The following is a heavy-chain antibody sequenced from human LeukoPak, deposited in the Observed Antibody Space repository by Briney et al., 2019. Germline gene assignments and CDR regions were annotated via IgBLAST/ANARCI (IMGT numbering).Heavy chain of an antibody. Sequence: ASVKVSCKASGYTFTGYYMHWVRQAPGQGLEWMGWINPNSGGTNYAQKFQGRVTMTRDTSISTAYMELSRLRSDDTAVYYRAVLGYCSSTSCLYYFDYWGQGTLVTVSS. V-gene: IGHV1-2*02. CDR2: INPNSGGT. D-gene: IGHD2-2*01. CDR3: AVLGYCSSTSCLYYFDY. CDR1: GYTFTGYY. J-gene: IGHJ4*02.